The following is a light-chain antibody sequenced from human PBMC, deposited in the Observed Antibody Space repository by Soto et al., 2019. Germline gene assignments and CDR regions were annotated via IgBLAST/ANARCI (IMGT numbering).Light chain of an antibody. Sequence: DIQMTQSPSTLSASVGDRVTITCRASQSISSWLAWYQQKPGKAPKLLIYKASSLESGVPSRFSGRGSGTEFTLTISSLQPDDFATYYCQQYNSYSFGPGTKVDIK. V-gene: IGKV1-5*03. CDR3: QQYNSYS. CDR1: QSISSW. CDR2: KAS. J-gene: IGKJ3*01.